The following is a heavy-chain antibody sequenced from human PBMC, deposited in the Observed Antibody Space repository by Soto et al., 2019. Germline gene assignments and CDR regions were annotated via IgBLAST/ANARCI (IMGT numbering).Heavy chain of an antibody. CDR2: IYPGDSDT. V-gene: IGHV5-51*01. CDR1: GYSFASYW. J-gene: IGHJ6*02. CDR3: ARTRSFTLGFYYDGMDV. D-gene: IGHD6-6*01. Sequence: RGESLKISCQGSGYSFASYWIGWVRQIPGKDLEWMGIIYPGDSDTRYSPSFQGQVTISADKSLRTAYLQWTSLKASDTALYYCARTRSFTLGFYYDGMDVWGQGTTVTVS.